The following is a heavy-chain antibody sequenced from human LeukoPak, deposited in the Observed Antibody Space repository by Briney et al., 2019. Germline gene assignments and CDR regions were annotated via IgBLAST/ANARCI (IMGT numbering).Heavy chain of an antibody. Sequence: SETLSLTCTVSGGSISSSSYYWGWVRQPPGKGLEWLGSIYYSGSTYYNPSLKSRVTISVDTSKNQFSLKLSSVTAADTAVYYCARLLVGATRVRFDYWGQGTLVTVSS. CDR3: ARLLVGATRVRFDY. V-gene: IGHV4-39*01. J-gene: IGHJ4*02. D-gene: IGHD1-26*01. CDR1: GGSISSSSYY. CDR2: IYYSGST.